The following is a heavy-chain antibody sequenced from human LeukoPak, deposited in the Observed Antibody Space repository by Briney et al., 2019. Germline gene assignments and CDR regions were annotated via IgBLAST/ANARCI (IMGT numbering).Heavy chain of an antibody. CDR1: GFTFSSYA. CDR2: IVGSGGST. CDR3: ANDRPAGDYFDF. J-gene: IGHJ4*02. V-gene: IGHV3-23*01. Sequence: GGSLRFSCAASGFTFSSYAMSWVRQAPGKGLEWVSTIVGSGGSTYYADSVKGRFTISRDNSKNTLYLQMNSLRAEDTAVYYCANDRPAGDYFDFWGQGTLVTVSS.